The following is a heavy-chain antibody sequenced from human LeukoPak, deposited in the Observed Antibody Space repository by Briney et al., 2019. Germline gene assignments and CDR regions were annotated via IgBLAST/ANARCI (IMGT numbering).Heavy chain of an antibody. V-gene: IGHV4-34*01. J-gene: IGHJ4*02. CDR1: GGSFISSYY. Sequence: SETLSLTCAVYGGSFISSYYWTCIRQSPGKGLEWIGEIHHSGSTNYSPSLKSRVTISVDTSKSQFSLKVNSVTAADTAVYYCASFRWGIGFEYWGQGTLVTVSS. CDR2: IHHSGST. D-gene: IGHD3-16*01. CDR3: ASFRWGIGFEY.